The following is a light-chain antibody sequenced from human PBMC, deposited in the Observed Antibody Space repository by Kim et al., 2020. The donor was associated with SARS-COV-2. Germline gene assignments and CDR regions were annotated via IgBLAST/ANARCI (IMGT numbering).Light chain of an antibody. J-gene: IGLJ3*02. Sequence: GQRVTISCTGSSSNIGSKYVYWYQQLPGTAPKLVMYRNKQRPSGVPDRFSGSNSGTSASLAIIGLRSEDEADYYCAVWDDSLRGWVFGGGTKLTVL. CDR2: RNK. CDR3: AVWDDSLRGWV. V-gene: IGLV1-47*01. CDR1: SSNIGSKY.